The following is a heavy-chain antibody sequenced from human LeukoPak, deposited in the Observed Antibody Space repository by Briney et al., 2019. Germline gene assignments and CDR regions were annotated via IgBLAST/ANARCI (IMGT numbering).Heavy chain of an antibody. Sequence: GGSLRLSCAASGFTFSSYGMHWVRQAPGKGLEWVAFIRYDGSNKYYADSVKGRFTISRDNSKNTLYLQMNSLRAEDTAVYYCAKDWGKYFDWSGLDYWGQGTLVTVSS. CDR3: AKDWGKYFDWSGLDY. V-gene: IGHV3-30*02. J-gene: IGHJ4*02. CDR1: GFTFSSYG. D-gene: IGHD3-9*01. CDR2: IRYDGSNK.